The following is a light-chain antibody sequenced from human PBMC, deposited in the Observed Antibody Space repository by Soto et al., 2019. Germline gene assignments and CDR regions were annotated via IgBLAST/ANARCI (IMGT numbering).Light chain of an antibody. CDR2: KAS. CDR1: QTITNL. V-gene: IGKV1-5*03. J-gene: IGKJ1*01. CDR3: LQYYAYRT. Sequence: DIQLTQSPSTLPSSVGNRVTITYRASQTITNLLAWFQQKPGKAPEILIYKASSSQSGVPSRFSGSGSGTEFTLTISSLQPDDYATYYCLQYYAYRTFGQGTKVDIK.